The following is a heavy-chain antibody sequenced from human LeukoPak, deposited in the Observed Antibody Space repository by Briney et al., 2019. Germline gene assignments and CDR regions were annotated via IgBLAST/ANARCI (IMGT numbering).Heavy chain of an antibody. V-gene: IGHV4-59*01. Sequence: SETLSLTCAVSGGSISSYYWSWIRQPPGKGLEWMGYIHDSGSTNYNPSLNNRVTFSLDTSKNQFFLKLSSVTAADTAVYYCATYIVGAYNWCDPWGQGTLVTVSS. D-gene: IGHD1-26*01. CDR2: IHDSGST. CDR1: GGSISSYY. CDR3: ATYIVGAYNWCDP. J-gene: IGHJ5*02.